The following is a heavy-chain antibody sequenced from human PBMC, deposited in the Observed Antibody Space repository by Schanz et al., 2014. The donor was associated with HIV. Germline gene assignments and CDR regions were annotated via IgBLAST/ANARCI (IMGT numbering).Heavy chain of an antibody. D-gene: IGHD6-13*01. CDR1: GFTFSSYA. CDR2: ISGSGGST. Sequence: EVQLVESGGGLVKPGGSLRLSCAASGFTFSSYAMSWVRQAPGKGLEWVSAISGSGGSTYYAASVKGRFTISRDDSRTTLFLQMNSLRVEDTAIYYCAKDLLATTSWYGGIDYWGQGTLVTVSS. J-gene: IGHJ4*02. V-gene: IGHV3-23*04. CDR3: AKDLLATTSWYGGIDY.